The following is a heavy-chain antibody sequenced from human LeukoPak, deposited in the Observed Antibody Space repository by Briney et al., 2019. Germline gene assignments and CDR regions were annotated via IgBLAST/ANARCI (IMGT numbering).Heavy chain of an antibody. CDR3: AVGLVGAITQFDL. J-gene: IGHJ4*02. CDR2: IYNSGTT. V-gene: IGHV4-59*03. Sequence: SETLSLTCTVSGGSINDYYWSWIRQPPGKGLEWIGYIYNSGTTNYNPSLKSRVTISVDTSKNQFSLNVSSVTAADTAVYYCAVGLVGAITQFDLWGQGTLVAVSS. D-gene: IGHD1-26*01. CDR1: GGSINDYY.